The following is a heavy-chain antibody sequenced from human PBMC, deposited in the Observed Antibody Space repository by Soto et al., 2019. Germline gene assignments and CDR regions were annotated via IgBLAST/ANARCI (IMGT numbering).Heavy chain of an antibody. D-gene: IGHD3-3*01. CDR1: GYPVTAYY. V-gene: IGHV1-2*02. CDR2: INPATGAA. CDR3: ARGGGVGVAGSAAFDM. J-gene: IGHJ3*02. Sequence: QLHLVQSGAVVKKPGASVTVSCSASGYPVTAYYMHWVRQAPGRGLEWMGGINPATGAAKYTQTFQGRVTMTRDTSTGTVFMELSGLTSEDTAGFYCARGGGVGVAGSAAFDMWGQGTVVTVSS.